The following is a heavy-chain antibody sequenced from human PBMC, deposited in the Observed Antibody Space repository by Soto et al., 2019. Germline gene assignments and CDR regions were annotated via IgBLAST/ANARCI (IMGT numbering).Heavy chain of an antibody. Sequence: ASVTVSCQASGYTFTSYAMHWVRQAPGQRLEWMGWISAYNGNTNYAQKLQGRVTMTTDTSTSTAYMELRSLRSDDTAVYYCARDLVRSSWYYYGMDVWGQGTTVTVSS. J-gene: IGHJ6*02. CDR2: ISAYNGNT. CDR1: GYTFTSYA. CDR3: ARDLVRSSWYYYGMDV. D-gene: IGHD6-13*01. V-gene: IGHV1-18*01.